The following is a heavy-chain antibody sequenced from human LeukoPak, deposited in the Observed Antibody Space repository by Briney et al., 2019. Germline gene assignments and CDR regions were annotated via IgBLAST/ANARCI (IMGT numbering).Heavy chain of an antibody. J-gene: IGHJ4*02. D-gene: IGHD6-19*01. V-gene: IGHV3-48*04. Sequence: GGSLRLSCAASGFTFSIYSINWVRQAPGKGLEWLSYISSSSRTISYADSLKGRFTVSRDNAKNSVDLQMDSLRAEDTAVYYCARVGISGWTSDYWGQGTPVTVSS. CDR3: ARVGISGWTSDY. CDR2: ISSSSRTI. CDR1: GFTFSIYS.